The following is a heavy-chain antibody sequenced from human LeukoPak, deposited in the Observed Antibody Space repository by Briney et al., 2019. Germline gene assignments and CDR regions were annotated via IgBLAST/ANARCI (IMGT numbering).Heavy chain of an antibody. CDR3: ARDIWFGELYASDI. CDR1: GGSISTYY. Sequence: SETLSLTCTVPGGSISTYYWSWIRQPAGKGLEWIGRIYTSGSTNYNPSLKSRVTMSVDTSKNQFSLKLSSVTAADTAVYYCARDIWFGELYASDIWGQGTMVTVSS. D-gene: IGHD3-10*01. V-gene: IGHV4-4*07. CDR2: IYTSGST. J-gene: IGHJ3*02.